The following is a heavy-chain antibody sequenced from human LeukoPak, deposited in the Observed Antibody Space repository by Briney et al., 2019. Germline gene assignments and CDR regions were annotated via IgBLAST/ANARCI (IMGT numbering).Heavy chain of an antibody. V-gene: IGHV4-39*01. D-gene: IGHD3-16*01. CDR3: VRGSTLRHYQY. CDR1: GGSISSSTYY. J-gene: IGHJ4*02. Sequence: SETLSLTCTDSGGSISSSTYYWGWIRRPPGKGLEWIGSIYYSGSTYYNPSLKSRTTVSVDTSKNQFSLKLSSVTAADTAVYYCVRGSTLRHYQYWGQGTLVTVSS. CDR2: IYYSGST.